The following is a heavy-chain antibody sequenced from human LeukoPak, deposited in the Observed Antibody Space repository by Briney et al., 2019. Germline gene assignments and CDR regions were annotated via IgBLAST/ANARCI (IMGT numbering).Heavy chain of an antibody. CDR1: GFTFSSYW. J-gene: IGHJ3*02. CDR2: ISGSGGST. CDR3: AKDRQIYYDSSGYYPAPDAFDI. Sequence: GGSLRLPCAASGFTFSSYWMHWVRQAPGKGLEWVSAISGSGGSTYYADSVKGRFTISRDNSKNTLYLQMNSLRAEDTAVYYCAKDRQIYYDSSGYYPAPDAFDIWGQGTMVTVSS. V-gene: IGHV3-23*01. D-gene: IGHD3-22*01.